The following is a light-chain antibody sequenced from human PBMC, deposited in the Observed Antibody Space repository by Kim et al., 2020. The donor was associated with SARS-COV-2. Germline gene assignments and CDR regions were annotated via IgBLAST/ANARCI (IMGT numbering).Light chain of an antibody. CDR2: AAS. CDR3: QQLNSYPRNT. J-gene: IGKJ5*01. Sequence: SVGDRVTITCRASQGISSYLAWYQQKPGKAPKLLIYAASTLQSGVPSRFSGSGSGTEFTLTISSLQPEDFATYYCQQLNSYPRNTFGQGTRLEIK. V-gene: IGKV1-9*01. CDR1: QGISSY.